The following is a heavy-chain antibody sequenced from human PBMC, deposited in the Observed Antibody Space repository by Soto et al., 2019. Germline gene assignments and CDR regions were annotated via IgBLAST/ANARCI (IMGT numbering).Heavy chain of an antibody. CDR1: GYTFSDYV. CDR3: ARAATTTEKYYYYMDV. D-gene: IGHD1-26*01. CDR2: ISASNGDS. V-gene: IGHV1-18*01. J-gene: IGHJ6*03. Sequence: QVQLVQSGAEVKKPGASVRVSCKTSGYTFSDYVIIWVRQAPGQGLEWVGWISASNGDSNFAQKVQGRVTLTTDTSTSTAYMEMRGLRFDDTAVYFCARAATTTEKYYYYMDVWGKGTTVTVSS.